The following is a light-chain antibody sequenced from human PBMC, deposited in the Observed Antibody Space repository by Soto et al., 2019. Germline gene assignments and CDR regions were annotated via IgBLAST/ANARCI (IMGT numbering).Light chain of an antibody. CDR2: DAS. V-gene: IGKV1-5*01. Sequence: DIQLTQSASTLSASVGDRVTIACRASQSISRWLAWYQQKPGKAPKVLIWDASSLHSGVPSRFSGRGSGTEFTLTISSLQPDDFATYYCQQYNGYSTWTFGQGTKV. CDR1: QSISRW. J-gene: IGKJ1*01. CDR3: QQYNGYSTWT.